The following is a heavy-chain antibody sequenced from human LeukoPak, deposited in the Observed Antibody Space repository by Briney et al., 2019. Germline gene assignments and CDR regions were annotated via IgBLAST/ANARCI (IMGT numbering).Heavy chain of an antibody. D-gene: IGHD2-21*01. CDR2: IYHSGST. Sequence: PSETLSLTCAVSGYSISSGYYWGWIRQPPGKGLEWIGSIYHSGSTYYNPSLKRRVTISVDTSKNQFSLKLSSVTAADTAVYYCASVVVIVYYYYYMDVWGKGTTVTVSS. CDR1: GYSISSGYY. J-gene: IGHJ6*03. CDR3: ASVVVIVYYYYYMDV. V-gene: IGHV4-38-2*01.